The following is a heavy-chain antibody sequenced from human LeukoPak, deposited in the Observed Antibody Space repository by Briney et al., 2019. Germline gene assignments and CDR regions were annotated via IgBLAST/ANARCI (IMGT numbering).Heavy chain of an antibody. CDR1: GYTFTSYG. Sequence: ASVKVSCKASGYTFTSYGISWVRQAPGQGLEWMGWISAYNGNTNYAQKFQGRVTMTRNTSISTAYMELSSLRSEDTAVYYCANGYRFDPWGQGTLVTVSS. D-gene: IGHD5-24*01. J-gene: IGHJ5*02. CDR2: ISAYNGNT. V-gene: IGHV1-18*04. CDR3: ANGYRFDP.